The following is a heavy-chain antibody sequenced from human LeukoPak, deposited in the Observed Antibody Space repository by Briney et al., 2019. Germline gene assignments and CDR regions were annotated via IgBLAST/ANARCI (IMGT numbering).Heavy chain of an antibody. J-gene: IGHJ3*02. D-gene: IGHD7-27*01. CDR1: GYSFTSYW. CDR2: IYPGDSDT. Sequence: GESLKISCKGSGYSFTSYWIGWVRQMPGKGLEWMGIIYPGDSDTRYSPSFQGQVTISADKSISTAHLQWSSLKASDTAMYYCARHVRGGAKELGAFDIWGQGTMVTVSS. V-gene: IGHV5-51*01. CDR3: ARHVRGGAKELGAFDI.